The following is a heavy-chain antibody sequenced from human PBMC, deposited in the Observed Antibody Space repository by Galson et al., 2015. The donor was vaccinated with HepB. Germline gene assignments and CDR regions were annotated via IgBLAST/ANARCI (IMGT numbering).Heavy chain of an antibody. Sequence: SLRLSCAASGFTFSSYSMNWVRQAPGKGLEWVSSISSSSSYIYYADSVKGRFTISRDNAKNSLYLQMNSLRAEDTAVYYCARDMGRYSGYDPWFDPWGQGTLVTVSS. CDR1: GFTFSSYS. J-gene: IGHJ5*02. V-gene: IGHV3-21*01. D-gene: IGHD5-12*01. CDR3: ARDMGRYSGYDPWFDP. CDR2: ISSSSSYI.